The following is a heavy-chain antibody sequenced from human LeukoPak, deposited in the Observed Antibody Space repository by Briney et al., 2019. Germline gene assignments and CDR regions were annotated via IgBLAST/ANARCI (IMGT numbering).Heavy chain of an antibody. J-gene: IGHJ4*02. CDR1: GLTFSSHW. V-gene: IGHV3-74*01. CDR3: ARDYGGNYYFDY. Sequence: TGGSLRLSCAASGLTFSSHWMHWVRQAPGKGLVWVSRITNDGSSTTYADSVKGRFTISRDNSKNTLYLQMNSLRAEDTAVYYCARDYGGNYYFDYWGQGTLVTVSS. D-gene: IGHD4-23*01. CDR2: ITNDGSST.